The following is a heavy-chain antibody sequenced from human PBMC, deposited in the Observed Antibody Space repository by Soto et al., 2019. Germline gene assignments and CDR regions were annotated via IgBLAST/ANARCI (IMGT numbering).Heavy chain of an antibody. V-gene: IGHV1-69*12. CDR2: IIPIFGTA. CDR3: AREDYDSSGYYGPWYFDL. Sequence: QVQLVQSGAEVKKPGSSVKVSCKASGGTFSSYAISWVRQAPGQGLEWMGGIIPIFGTANYAQKFQGRVTITADESTSTAYMELSSLRSEDTAVYYCAREDYDSSGYYGPWYFDLWGRGTLVTVSS. CDR1: GGTFSSYA. J-gene: IGHJ2*01. D-gene: IGHD3-22*01.